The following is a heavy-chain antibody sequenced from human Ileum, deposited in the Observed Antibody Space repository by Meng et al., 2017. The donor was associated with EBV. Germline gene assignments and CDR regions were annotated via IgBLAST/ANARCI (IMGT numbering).Heavy chain of an antibody. J-gene: IGHJ4*02. V-gene: IGHV4-4*02. CDR3: ARVGQWLPIDY. CDR2: IYHSGST. Sequence: QVLLQGSGPGLVKPSGTLSLPRAVSGGSISSSNWWSWVRQPPGKGLEWIGEIYHSGSTNYNPSLKSRVTISVDKSKNQFSLNLSSVTAADTAVYDCARVGQWLPIDYWGQGTLVTVSS. D-gene: IGHD6-19*01. CDR1: GGSISSSNW.